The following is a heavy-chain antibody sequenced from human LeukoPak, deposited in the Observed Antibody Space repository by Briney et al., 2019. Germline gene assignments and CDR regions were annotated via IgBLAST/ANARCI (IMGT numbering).Heavy chain of an antibody. V-gene: IGHV1-2*06. Sequence: GASVKVSCKASGYTFTGYYMHWVRQAPGQGLEWMGRINPNSGGTNYAQKFQGRVTTTRDTSISTAYMELSRLRSDDTAAYYCARGGGLLLWFGELFPFDYWGQGTLVTVSS. CDR3: ARGGGLLLWFGELFPFDY. CDR1: GYTFTGYY. CDR2: INPNSGGT. D-gene: IGHD3-10*01. J-gene: IGHJ4*02.